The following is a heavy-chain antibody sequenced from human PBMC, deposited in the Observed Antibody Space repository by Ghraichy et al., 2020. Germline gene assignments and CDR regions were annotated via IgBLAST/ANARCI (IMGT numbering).Heavy chain of an antibody. CDR2: IYHSGST. J-gene: IGHJ3*02. D-gene: IGHD3-10*01. Sequence: SETLSLTCAVSGYSISSGYYWGWIRQPPGKGLEWIGSIYHSGSTYYNPSLKSRVTISVDTSKNQFSLKLSSVTAADTAVYYCAREYGSGSYYLVRGDAFDIWGQGTMVTVSS. CDR1: GYSISSGYY. V-gene: IGHV4-38-2*02. CDR3: AREYGSGSYYLVRGDAFDI.